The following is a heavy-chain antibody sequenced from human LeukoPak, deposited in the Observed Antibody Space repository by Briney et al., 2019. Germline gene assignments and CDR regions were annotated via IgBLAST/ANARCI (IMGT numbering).Heavy chain of an antibody. J-gene: IGHJ4*02. V-gene: IGHV3-7*01. CDR3: ARGSAVTANNFDF. Sequence: GGSLRLSCVVSGFTFSNYWMSWVRQAPGKGLEWVANIKQDESEKYYVDSVKGRFTISRDNAKNSLYLQMNSLRAEDTAVYYCARGSAVTANNFDFWGQGALVTVSS. CDR2: IKQDESEK. CDR1: GFTFSNYW. D-gene: IGHD4-11*01.